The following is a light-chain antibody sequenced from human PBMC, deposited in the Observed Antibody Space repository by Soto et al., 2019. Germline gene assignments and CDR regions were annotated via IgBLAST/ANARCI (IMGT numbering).Light chain of an antibody. V-gene: IGLV2-14*01. CDR3: TSYTSSSNLDV. CDR2: EVS. Sequence: QAVLTQPASVSWSPGHSITISCTGTSSDVGGYNYVSWYQQHPGKAPKLMIYEVSNRPLGVSNRFSGSKSGNTASLTISGLQAEDEADYYCTSYTSSSNLDVFGTGTKVTVL. J-gene: IGLJ1*01. CDR1: SSDVGGYNY.